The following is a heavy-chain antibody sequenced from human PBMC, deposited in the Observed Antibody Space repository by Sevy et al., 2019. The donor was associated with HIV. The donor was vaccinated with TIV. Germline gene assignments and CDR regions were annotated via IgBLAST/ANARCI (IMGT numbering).Heavy chain of an antibody. V-gene: IGHV5-51*01. J-gene: IGHJ6*02. CDR3: ARGARGTLPSYYYYPMDV. D-gene: IGHD1-1*01. Sequence: GESLKISCKGSGYRFTDYWIVWVRQMPGKGLELMGIIYPGDSDTAYSPSFQGQVTISVDKSISTAYLQWRSLKASDTAIFYCARGARGTLPSYYYYPMDVWCQGTTVTVSS. CDR1: GYRFTDYW. CDR2: IYPGDSDT.